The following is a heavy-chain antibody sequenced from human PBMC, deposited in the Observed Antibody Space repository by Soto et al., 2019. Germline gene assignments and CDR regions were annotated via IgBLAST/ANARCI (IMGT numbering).Heavy chain of an antibody. CDR1: GYTFLNHD. J-gene: IGHJ4*02. CDR2: INPNSGGT. V-gene: IGHV1-2*04. CDR3: ARDYYDSSGYYYALDY. Sequence: ASVKVSCKASGYTFLNHDINWVRQAPGQGLEWMGWINPNSGGTNYAQKFQGWVTMTRDTSISTAYMELSRLRSDDTAVYYCARDYYDSSGYYYALDYWGQGTLVTVSS. D-gene: IGHD3-22*01.